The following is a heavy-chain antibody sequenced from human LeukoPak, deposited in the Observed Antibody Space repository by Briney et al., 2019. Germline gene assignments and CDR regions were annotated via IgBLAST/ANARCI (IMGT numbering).Heavy chain of an antibody. D-gene: IGHD6-6*01. CDR1: GFTFSTYS. CDR3: ATDSSIAAEVDY. V-gene: IGHV3-21*01. CDR2: ISTGSSYI. Sequence: PGGSLRLSCAASGFTFSTYSMNWVRQAPGKGLEWVSSISTGSSYISYADSVKGRFTISRDNAKNSLYLQMNSLRAEDTAVYYCATDSSIAAEVDYWGQGTLVTVSS. J-gene: IGHJ4*02.